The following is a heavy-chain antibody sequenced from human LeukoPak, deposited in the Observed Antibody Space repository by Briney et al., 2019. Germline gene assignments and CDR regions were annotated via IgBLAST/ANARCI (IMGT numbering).Heavy chain of an antibody. D-gene: IGHD3-3*01. CDR1: GYTFTSYY. V-gene: IGHV1-46*01. CDR3: ARGSGYYDFWSGYYLVDYYYYMDV. J-gene: IGHJ6*03. Sequence: GASVKVSCKASGYTFTSYYMHWVRQAPGQGLEWMGLINPTGGSTGYAQKFQGRVTMTRDMSTSTDYMELSSLRSEDTAVYYCARGSGYYDFWSGYYLVDYYYYMDVWGKGTTVTVSS. CDR2: INPTGGST.